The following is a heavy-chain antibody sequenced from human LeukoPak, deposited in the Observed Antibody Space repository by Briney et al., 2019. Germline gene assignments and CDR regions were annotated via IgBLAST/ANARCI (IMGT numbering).Heavy chain of an antibody. CDR2: ISKTSNTR. CDR1: GFTFSSHG. V-gene: IGHV3-48*01. J-gene: IGHJ6*04. D-gene: IGHD3-10*02. Sequence: GGSLRLSCAASGFTFSSHGMNWVRQTPGKGLEWVSYISKTSNTRDYADSVKGRFTISRDNDKNSLSLQMNSLRAEDTAVYYCAELGITMIGGVWGKGTTVTISS. CDR3: AELGITMIGGV.